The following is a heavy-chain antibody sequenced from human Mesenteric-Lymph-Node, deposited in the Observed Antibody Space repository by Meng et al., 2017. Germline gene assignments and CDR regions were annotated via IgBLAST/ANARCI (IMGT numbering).Heavy chain of an antibody. CDR3: ARVLRYFDWLTYYYYYGMDV. Sequence: ASVKVSCKASGYTFTSYYMHWVRQAPGQGLEWMGWMNPNSGNTGYAQKFQGRVTITRSTSISTAYMELSSLRSEDTAVYYCARVLRYFDWLTYYYYYGMDVWGQGTTVTVSS. V-gene: IGHV1-8*03. D-gene: IGHD3-9*01. CDR2: MNPNSGNT. J-gene: IGHJ6*02. CDR1: GYTFTSYY.